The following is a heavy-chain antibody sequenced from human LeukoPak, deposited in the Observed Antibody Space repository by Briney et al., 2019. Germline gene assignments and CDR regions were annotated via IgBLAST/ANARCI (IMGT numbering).Heavy chain of an antibody. Sequence: GASVKVSCKASGYTFTSYAMNWVRQAPGQGLEWMGWINTNTGNPTYAQGFTGRFVFSLDTSVSTAYLQISSLKAEDTAVYYCARDIVVVPAARLGSDWFDPWGQGTLVTVSS. CDR3: ARDIVVVPAARLGSDWFDP. D-gene: IGHD2-2*01. CDR1: GYTFTSYA. V-gene: IGHV7-4-1*02. J-gene: IGHJ5*02. CDR2: INTNTGNP.